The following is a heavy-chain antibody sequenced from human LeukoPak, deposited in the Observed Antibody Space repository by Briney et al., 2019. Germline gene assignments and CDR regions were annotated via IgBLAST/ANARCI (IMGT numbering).Heavy chain of an antibody. V-gene: IGHV4-38-2*02. CDR2: IYHSGST. J-gene: IGHJ5*02. CDR3: ARDFFGERRFDP. CDR1: GYSISSGYY. D-gene: IGHD1-1*01. Sequence: SETLSLTCTVSGYSISSGYYWGWIRQPPGKGLEWVGSIYHSGSTYYNPSLKSRVIISVDTSKNQFSLKLSSVTAADTAVYYCARDFFGERRFDPWGQGTLVTVSS.